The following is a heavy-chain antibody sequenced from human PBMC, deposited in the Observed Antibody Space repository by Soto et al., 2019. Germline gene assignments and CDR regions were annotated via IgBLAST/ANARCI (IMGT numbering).Heavy chain of an antibody. V-gene: IGHV4-34*01. J-gene: IGHJ4*02. CDR1: GGSFSGYY. Sequence: SDTLSLTCAVYGGSFSGYYWSWIRQPPGKGLEWIGEINHSGSTNYNPSLKSRVTISVATSKNEFSLKLSSVTAADTAVYYCARGTVITIFGVVRNILNFDYWGQGTLVTVSS. CDR3: ARGTVITIFGVVRNILNFDY. CDR2: INHSGST. D-gene: IGHD3-3*01.